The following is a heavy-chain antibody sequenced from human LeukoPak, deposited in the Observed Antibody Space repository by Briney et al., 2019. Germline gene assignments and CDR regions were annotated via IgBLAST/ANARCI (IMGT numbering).Heavy chain of an antibody. CDR2: IRYDGSNK. D-gene: IGHD5-24*01. CDR3: AKRLGGGNYYYVDY. J-gene: IGHJ4*02. CDR1: GFTFSTYD. V-gene: IGHV3-30*02. Sequence: GGSLRLSCAASGFTFSTYDMHWVRQAPGKGLEWVAFIRYDGSNKYYADSVKGRFTISRDNSKNTLYLQMNSLRAEDTAVYYCAKRLGGGNYYYVDYWGQGTLVTVSS.